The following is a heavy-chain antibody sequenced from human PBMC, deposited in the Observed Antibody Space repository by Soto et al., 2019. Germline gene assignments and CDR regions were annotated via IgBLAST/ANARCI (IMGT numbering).Heavy chain of an antibody. CDR2: IYYSGST. D-gene: IGHD3-3*01. V-gene: IGHV4-31*03. CDR1: VCSISSGCYY. CDR3: ARDPVDFWSGYSQNYYYMDV. Sequence: PSETLSLTFTVSVCSISSGCYYWSWLRQHPGKGLEWIGYIYYSGSTYYNPSLKSRVTISVDTSKNQFSLKLSSVTAADTAVYYCARDPVDFWSGYSQNYYYMDVWGKGTTVTVSS. J-gene: IGHJ6*03.